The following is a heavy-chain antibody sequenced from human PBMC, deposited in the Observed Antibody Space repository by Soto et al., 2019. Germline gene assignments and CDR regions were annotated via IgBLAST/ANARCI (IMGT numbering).Heavy chain of an antibody. CDR3: TRAAWFPYLSFY. CDR1: GYTFSRFE. J-gene: IGHJ4*02. V-gene: IGHV3-48*03. D-gene: IGHD3-10*01. Sequence: GGSLRLSCAASGYTFSRFELHWVRQAPGKGLEWISYISSSGSTAYYASSVEGRFTISRDNANNSVYLQMDSLRAEDTALYYCTRAAWFPYLSFYWGQGTLVTVSS. CDR2: ISSSGSTA.